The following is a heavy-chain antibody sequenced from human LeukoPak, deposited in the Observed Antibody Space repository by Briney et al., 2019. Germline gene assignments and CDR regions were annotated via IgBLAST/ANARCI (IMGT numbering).Heavy chain of an antibody. V-gene: IGHV4-34*01. CDR3: ARDQRLGMIDY. J-gene: IGHJ4*02. Sequence: PSETLSLTCAVYGGSFSGYYWSWIRQPPGKGLEWIGEINHSGSTNYNPSLKSRVTISVDTSKNQFSLKLSSVTAADTAVYYCARDQRLGMIDYWGQGTLVTVSS. D-gene: IGHD7-27*01. CDR1: GGSFSGYY. CDR2: INHSGST.